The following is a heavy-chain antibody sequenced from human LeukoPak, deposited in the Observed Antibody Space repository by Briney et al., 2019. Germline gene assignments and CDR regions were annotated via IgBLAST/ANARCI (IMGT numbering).Heavy chain of an antibody. CDR1: GYTFTGYY. Sequence: ASVKVSCKASGYTFTGYYMHWVRQAPGQGLEWMGWINPNSGGTNYAQKFQGRVTMTRDTSISTAYMELSRLRSDDTAVYYCARDLAVALQTGAFDTWGQGTMVTVSS. D-gene: IGHD6-19*01. CDR3: ARDLAVALQTGAFDT. V-gene: IGHV1-2*02. J-gene: IGHJ3*02. CDR2: INPNSGGT.